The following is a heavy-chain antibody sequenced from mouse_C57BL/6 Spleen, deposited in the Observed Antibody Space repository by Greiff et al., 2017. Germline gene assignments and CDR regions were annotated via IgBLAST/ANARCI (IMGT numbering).Heavy chain of an antibody. CDR1: GYTFTSYW. CDR2: IYPGSGSP. J-gene: IGHJ2*01. V-gene: IGHV1-55*01. D-gene: IGHD1-2*01. Sequence: QVQLQQPGAELVKPGASVQMSCKASGYTFTSYWITWVKQRPGQGLEWIGDIYPGSGSPNYNEKFKSKATLTVATSSSTAYMPLSSLTAEDSAVYCCTIGRSFYFDDWGQGTTLTVSS. CDR3: TIGRSFYFDD.